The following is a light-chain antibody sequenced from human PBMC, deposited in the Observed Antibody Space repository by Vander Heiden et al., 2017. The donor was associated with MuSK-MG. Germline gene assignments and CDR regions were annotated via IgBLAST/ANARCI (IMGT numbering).Light chain of an antibody. CDR3: SAYTSSSTR. Sequence: QSALTQPASVSVSPGQSITISCTGTSIDVGGYNYVSWYQQHPGKAPKLMIYEVSNRPAGVSNRFSGFKSGNTASLTISGLQADDEADYYCSAYTSSSTRFGGGTKLTVL. J-gene: IGLJ2*01. CDR2: EVS. CDR1: SIDVGGYNY. V-gene: IGLV2-14*01.